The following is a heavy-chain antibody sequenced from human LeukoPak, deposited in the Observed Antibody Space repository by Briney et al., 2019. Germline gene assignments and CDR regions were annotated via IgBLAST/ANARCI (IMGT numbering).Heavy chain of an antibody. CDR2: ISAYNGNT. CDR1: GYTFTSYG. J-gene: IGHJ4*02. D-gene: IGHD2-2*01. CDR3: ARVRRVVVVPAERYSNSALDY. Sequence: ASVKVSCKASGYTFTSYGISWVRQAPGQGLEWMGWISAYNGNTNYAQKLQGRVTMTTDTSTSTAYMELRSLRSDDTAVYYCARVRRVVVVPAERYSNSALDYWGQGTLVTVSS. V-gene: IGHV1-18*01.